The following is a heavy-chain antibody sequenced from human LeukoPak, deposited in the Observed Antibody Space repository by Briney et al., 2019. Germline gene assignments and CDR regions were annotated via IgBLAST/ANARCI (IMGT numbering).Heavy chain of an antibody. CDR2: ISAYNGNT. V-gene: IGHV1-18*01. D-gene: IGHD2-2*01. CDR3: ARGLKRVVPAAMYY. Sequence: ASVKVSCKASGYTLTSYGISWVRQAPGQGLEWMGWISAYNGNTNYAQKLQGRVTMTTDTSTSTAYMELRSLRSDDTAVYYCARGLKRVVPAAMYYWGQGTLVTVSS. J-gene: IGHJ4*02. CDR1: GYTLTSYG.